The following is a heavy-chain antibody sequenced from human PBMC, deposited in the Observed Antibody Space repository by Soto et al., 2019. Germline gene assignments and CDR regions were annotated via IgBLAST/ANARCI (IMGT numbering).Heavy chain of an antibody. V-gene: IGHV1-8*01. CDR3: AIRRDGVGWFDP. D-gene: IGHD3-10*01. CDR2: MNPNSGNT. CDR1: GYTFTSYD. Sequence: ASVKVSCKASGYTFTSYDINWVRQATGQGLEWMGWMNPNSGNTGYAQKFQGRVTMTRNTSISTAYMELSSLRAEDTAVYYCAIRRDGVGWFDPGGQGTLVTV. J-gene: IGHJ5*02.